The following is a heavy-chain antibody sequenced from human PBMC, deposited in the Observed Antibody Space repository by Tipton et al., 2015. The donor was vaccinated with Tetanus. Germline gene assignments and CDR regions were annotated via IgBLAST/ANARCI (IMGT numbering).Heavy chain of an antibody. Sequence: GSLRLSCAASGFTFSNCAMRWVRQAPGKGLEWVSGISGSGATTYYEDSVKGRFTISRDDSKETVYLQMSSLRAEDTAVYYCAKLDYGDYGRYYYYEMDVWGQGTTVTVSS. J-gene: IGHJ6*02. V-gene: IGHV3-23*01. D-gene: IGHD4-17*01. CDR1: GFTFSNCA. CDR3: AKLDYGDYGRYYYYEMDV. CDR2: ISGSGATT.